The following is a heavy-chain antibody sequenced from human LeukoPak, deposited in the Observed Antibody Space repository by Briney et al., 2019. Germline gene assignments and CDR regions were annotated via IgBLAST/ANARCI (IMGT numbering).Heavy chain of an antibody. Sequence: PGGSLRLSCAASGFTFSSYSMSWVRQAPGKGLEWVSSISSSTTYIYYADSVKGRFTISRDNAKNSLYLQMNSLRAEDTAVYYCARVTSGITGGTYYYYYMDVWGKGTTVTVSS. J-gene: IGHJ6*03. CDR1: GFTFSSYS. V-gene: IGHV3-21*01. CDR3: ARVTSGITGGTYYYYYMDV. CDR2: ISSSTTYI. D-gene: IGHD6-13*01.